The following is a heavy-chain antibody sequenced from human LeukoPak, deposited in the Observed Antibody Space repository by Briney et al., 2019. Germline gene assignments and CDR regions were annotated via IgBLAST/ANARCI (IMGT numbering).Heavy chain of an antibody. V-gene: IGHV3-48*01. CDR3: ARGSWRFDDGDSGFDP. D-gene: IGHD4-17*01. Sequence: GGSLRLSCAASGFTFSSYNMNWVRQAPGKGLEWVSYISSSSRTIYYADSVKGRFTISRDNAKNSLYLQMNSLRAEDTAVYYCARGSWRFDDGDSGFDPWGQGTLVTVSS. J-gene: IGHJ5*02. CDR2: ISSSSRTI. CDR1: GFTFSSYN.